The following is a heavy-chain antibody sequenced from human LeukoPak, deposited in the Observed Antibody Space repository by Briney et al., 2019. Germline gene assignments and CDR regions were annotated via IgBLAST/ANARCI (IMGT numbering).Heavy chain of an antibody. V-gene: IGHV3-23*01. CDR2: IGGSDDTT. D-gene: IGHD5/OR15-5a*01. CDR3: AKGLVFHDNYFDY. J-gene: IGHJ4*02. Sequence: GESLRLSCEASGFSFSTYAMNWVRQVPEKGLEWVSTIGGSDDTTSYADSVKGRFTISSDYSKNTLYLQMNNLRAEDTAVYFCAKGLVFHDNYFDYRGQGTLVTVSS. CDR1: GFSFSTYA.